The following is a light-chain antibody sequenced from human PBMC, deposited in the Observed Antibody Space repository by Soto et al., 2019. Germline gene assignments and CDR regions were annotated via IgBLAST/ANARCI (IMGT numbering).Light chain of an antibody. CDR2: ATS. V-gene: IGKV1D-12*01. Sequence: DIQMTQSPSSVSASVGDRVFITCRASQDISNWLAWCQQKPGKAPKLLIYATSRLQSGVPSRFSGSASGTDFTLAISSLQPEDFATYYCQQADSFPLTFGGGTKVEIK. CDR1: QDISNW. CDR3: QQADSFPLT. J-gene: IGKJ4*01.